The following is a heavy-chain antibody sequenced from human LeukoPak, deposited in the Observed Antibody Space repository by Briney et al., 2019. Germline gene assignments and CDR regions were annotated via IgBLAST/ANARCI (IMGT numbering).Heavy chain of an antibody. Sequence: GRSLRLSCAASGFTFDDYAMHWVRQALGKGLEWVSGISWNSGSIGYADSVKGRFTISRDNAKNSLYLQMNSLRAEDTALYYCAKAFDYDFWSGQFDYWGQGTLVTVSS. J-gene: IGHJ4*02. CDR2: ISWNSGSI. CDR1: GFTFDDYA. D-gene: IGHD3-3*01. V-gene: IGHV3-9*01. CDR3: AKAFDYDFWSGQFDY.